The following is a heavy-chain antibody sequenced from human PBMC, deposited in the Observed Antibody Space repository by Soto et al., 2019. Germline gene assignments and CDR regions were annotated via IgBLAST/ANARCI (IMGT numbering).Heavy chain of an antibody. CDR3: TREKSDDNYFGP. Sequence: SETLSLTCTVSGAALSSGVYFYTWFRQPPGKGLEWLGYIYYSGGTNYNPSLKSRVTISLDKSKSQFSLRLISVTAADTAVYYCTREKSDDNYFGPWGPGTLLTFST. CDR2: IYYSGGT. J-gene: IGHJ5*02. V-gene: IGHV4-61*08. CDR1: GAALSSGVYF.